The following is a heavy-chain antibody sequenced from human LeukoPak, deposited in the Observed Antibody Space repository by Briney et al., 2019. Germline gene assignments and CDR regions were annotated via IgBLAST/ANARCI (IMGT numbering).Heavy chain of an antibody. CDR1: GGSFSGYY. V-gene: IGHV4-34*01. Sequence: PSETLSLTCAVYGGSFSGYYWSWIRQPPGKGLEWIGEINHSGSTNYNPSLKSRVTISVDTSKNQFSLKLSSVTAADTVVYYCARGPATINYYYYYMDVWGKGTTVTISS. D-gene: IGHD5-12*01. CDR2: INHSGST. J-gene: IGHJ6*03. CDR3: ARGPATINYYYYYMDV.